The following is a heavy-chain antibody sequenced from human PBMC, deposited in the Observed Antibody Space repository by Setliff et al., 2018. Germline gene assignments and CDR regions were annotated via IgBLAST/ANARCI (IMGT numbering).Heavy chain of an antibody. CDR3: AKGRIAERPEAIDY. D-gene: IGHD6-6*01. V-gene: IGHV4-34*01. CDR2: INHRGFT. J-gene: IGHJ4*02. Sequence: SETLSLTCGASGGSFSDYYWTWIRQPPGERLEWIGEINHRGFTDYKPSLKSRLTMSVDTSRNQFSLNLGSVTAADTGVYYCAKGRIAERPEAIDYWGQGTPVTVSS. CDR1: GGSFSDYY.